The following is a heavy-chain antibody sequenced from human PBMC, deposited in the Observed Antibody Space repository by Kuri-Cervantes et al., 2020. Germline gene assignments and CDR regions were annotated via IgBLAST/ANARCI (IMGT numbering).Heavy chain of an antibody. CDR1: GYTFTSYD. CDR3: ARDRTAHPNDY. CDR2: MNPNSGNT. Sequence: ASVKVSCKASGYTFTSYDINWVRQATGQGLEWMEWMNPNSGNTGYAQKFQGRVSMTTETSTNTVYMELRSLRSDDTAVYYCARDRTAHPNDYWGQGSRVTVSS. V-gene: IGHV1-8*02. J-gene: IGHJ4*02.